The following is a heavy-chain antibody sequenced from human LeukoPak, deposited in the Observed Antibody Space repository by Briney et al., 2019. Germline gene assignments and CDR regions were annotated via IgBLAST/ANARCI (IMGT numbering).Heavy chain of an antibody. Sequence: GASVKVSCKASGYTFTSYDINWVRQATGQGLEWMGWMNPNSGNTGYAQKFQGRVTITRNTSISTAYMELSSLRSEDTAVYYCARGYYYDSSGYYYGVYYFDYWGQGTLVTVSS. V-gene: IGHV1-8*03. CDR2: MNPNSGNT. CDR3: ARGYYYDSSGYYYGVYYFDY. D-gene: IGHD3-22*01. CDR1: GYTFTSYD. J-gene: IGHJ4*02.